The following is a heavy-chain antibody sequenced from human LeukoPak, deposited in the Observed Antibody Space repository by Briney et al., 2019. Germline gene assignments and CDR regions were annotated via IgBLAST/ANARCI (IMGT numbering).Heavy chain of an antibody. D-gene: IGHD3-9*01. CDR1: GFILSNYA. J-gene: IGHJ4*01. V-gene: IGHV3-23*01. CDR2: IGGRGGGT. Sequence: GASLTLSCAGSGFILSNYAMSWVRPPPGKGLEWVSAIGGRGGGTYYAGSLKGGFTISRDDPKNTLYLQMKTLRVEDTGVYYCAKWGDYDILTGYYDSDYWGHGTLVTVSS. CDR3: AKWGDYDILTGYYDSDY.